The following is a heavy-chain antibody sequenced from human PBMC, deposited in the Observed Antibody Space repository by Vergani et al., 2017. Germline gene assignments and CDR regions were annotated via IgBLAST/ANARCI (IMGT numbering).Heavy chain of an antibody. CDR1: GGSISSYY. V-gene: IGHV4-59*01. Sequence: QVQLQESGPGLVKPSETLSLTCTVSGGSISSYYWSWIRQPPGKGLEWIGYIYYSGSTNYNPSLKSRVTISVDTAKNQFSLKLSSVTAADTAVYYCATSHYDLWSGYYIDYWGQGTLVTVSS. CDR2: IYYSGST. J-gene: IGHJ4*02. D-gene: IGHD3-3*01. CDR3: ATSHYDLWSGYYIDY.